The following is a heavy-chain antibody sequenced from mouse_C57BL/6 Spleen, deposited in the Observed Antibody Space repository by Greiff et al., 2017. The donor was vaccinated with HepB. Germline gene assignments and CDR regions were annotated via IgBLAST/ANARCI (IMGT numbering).Heavy chain of an antibody. CDR3: TSSTVVAGHSLYN. D-gene: IGHD1-1*01. Sequence: EVKLQQSGTVLARPGASVKMSCKTSGYTFTSYWMHWVKQRPGRGLEWIGAIYPGNSDTSYKEKFQGKAKLTAVTSASTAYMELSSMTNEDSAVYYWTSSTVVAGHSLYNLGQGTTLTLSP. V-gene: IGHV1-5*01. J-gene: IGHJ2*01. CDR1: GYTFTSYW. CDR2: IYPGNSDT.